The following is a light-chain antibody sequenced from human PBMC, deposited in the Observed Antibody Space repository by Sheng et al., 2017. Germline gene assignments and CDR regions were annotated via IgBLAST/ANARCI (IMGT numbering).Light chain of an antibody. CDR2: AAS. J-gene: IGKJ1*01. Sequence: DIQMTQSPSSLSASLGDKVTITCRTSQSINIYLNWYQQKSGKAPKLLIFAASNLQSGVPSRFSGSGSGTHFTLTISSLQPEDFATYFCQQSYSLPRTFGPGTKVEIK. V-gene: IGKV1-39*01. CDR1: QSINIY. CDR3: QQSYSLPRT.